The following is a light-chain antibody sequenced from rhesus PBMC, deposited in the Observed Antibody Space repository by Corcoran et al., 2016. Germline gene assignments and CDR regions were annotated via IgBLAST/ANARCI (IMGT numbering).Light chain of an antibody. CDR1: QGIAGW. Sequence: DIQMTQSPSSLSASVGDRVTITCRASQGIAGWLAWYQQKRGKAPTLLVYKASNLQNGVPSRFSGSGYGSDFTLTSSSLQPEDFATYYCQQYNSVPRTFGQGTRVEVK. CDR2: KAS. J-gene: IGKJ1*01. CDR3: QQYNSVPRT. V-gene: IGKV1-21*01.